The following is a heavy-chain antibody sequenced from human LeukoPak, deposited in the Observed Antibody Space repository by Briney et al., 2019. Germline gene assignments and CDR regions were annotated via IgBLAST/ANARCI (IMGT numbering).Heavy chain of an antibody. CDR2: INPNSGGT. D-gene: IGHD2-2*02. Sequence: ASVKVSCKASGYTFTGYCMHWVRQAPGQGLEWMGWINPNSGGTNYAQKFQGRVTMTRDTSISTAYMELSRLRSDDTAVYYCARSYCSSTSCHNYFDYWGQGTLVTVSS. CDR3: ARSYCSSTSCHNYFDY. V-gene: IGHV1-2*02. CDR1: GYTFTGYC. J-gene: IGHJ4*02.